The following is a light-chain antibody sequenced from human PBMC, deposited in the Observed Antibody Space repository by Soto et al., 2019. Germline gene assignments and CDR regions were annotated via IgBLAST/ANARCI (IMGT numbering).Light chain of an antibody. CDR1: QSVSSSY. J-gene: IGKJ1*01. Sequence: EIVLTQSPGTLSLSPGERATLSCRASQSVSSSYLAWYQQKPGQAPRXXIYGASSRATGIPDGFSGSGSGTDFTLTISRLEPEDCAVYYCQQYGSSPWTFGQGTKVDIK. V-gene: IGKV3-20*01. CDR2: GAS. CDR3: QQYGSSPWT.